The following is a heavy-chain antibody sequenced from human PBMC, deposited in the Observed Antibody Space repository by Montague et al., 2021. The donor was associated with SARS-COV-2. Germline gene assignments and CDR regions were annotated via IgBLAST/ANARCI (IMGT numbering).Heavy chain of an antibody. D-gene: IGHD1-26*01. V-gene: IGHV4-38-2*02. CDR1: GYSISSGYY. CDR2: IYHSGST. Sequence: SETRSLTCTVSGYSISSGYYWGWIRQPPGKGLEWIGSIYHSGSTYYNPSLQSRVTIAVDTSKNQFSLQLSSVTAADTAVYYSWGGVGAPYYYYGMDVWGQGTTVTVSS. J-gene: IGHJ6*02. CDR3: WGGVGAPYYYYGMDV.